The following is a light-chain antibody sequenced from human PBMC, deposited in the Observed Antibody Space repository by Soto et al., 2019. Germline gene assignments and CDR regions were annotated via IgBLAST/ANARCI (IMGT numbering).Light chain of an antibody. CDR1: QSISPY. J-gene: IGKJ2*01. CDR3: QQSDTPPYT. V-gene: IGKV1-39*01. Sequence: DIQMTQSPSSLSASVGDRVTITCRASQSISPYLNWYQHIPGKAPKLLISAASSLQGGVPSRFSVGGAGTDFTVTITSLQPEDSATYYCQQSDTPPYTFGQGTKLEIK. CDR2: AAS.